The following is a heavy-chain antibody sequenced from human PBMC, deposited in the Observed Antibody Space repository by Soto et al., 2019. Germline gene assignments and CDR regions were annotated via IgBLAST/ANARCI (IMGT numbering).Heavy chain of an antibody. Sequence: SETLSLTCTVSGGSISSYYWSWIRQPPGKGLEWIGYIYYSGSTNYNPSLKSRVTISVDTSKNQFSLKLSSVTAADTAVYYCARARWELLKLYYFDYWGQGTLVTVSS. CDR1: GGSISSYY. CDR3: ARARWELLKLYYFDY. J-gene: IGHJ4*02. D-gene: IGHD1-26*01. CDR2: IYYSGST. V-gene: IGHV4-59*01.